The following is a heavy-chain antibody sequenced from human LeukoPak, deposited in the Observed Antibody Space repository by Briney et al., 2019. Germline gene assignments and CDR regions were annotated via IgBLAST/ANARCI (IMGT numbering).Heavy chain of an antibody. CDR2: IIPILGIA. CDR1: GGTFSSYA. D-gene: IGHD6-13*01. CDR3: ARGRPPLTAAAGSYYYYYYGMDV. V-gene: IGHV1-69*04. Sequence: SVKVSCKASGGTFSSYAISWVRQAPGQGLEWMGRIIPILGIANYAQKFQGRVTITADKSTSTAYMELSSLRSEDTAVYYCARGRPPLTAAAGSYYYYYYGMDVWGQGTTVTVSS. J-gene: IGHJ6*02.